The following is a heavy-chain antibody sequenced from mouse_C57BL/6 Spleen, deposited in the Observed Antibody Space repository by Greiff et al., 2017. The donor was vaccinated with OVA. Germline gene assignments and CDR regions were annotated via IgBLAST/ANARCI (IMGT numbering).Heavy chain of an antibody. CDR1: GFTFSNYW. CDR3: TEELGFAD. J-gene: IGHJ3*01. V-gene: IGHV6-3*01. CDR2: LSLKSDNYAT. D-gene: IGHD4-1*01. Sequence: DVMLVESGGGLVQPGGSMKLSCVASGFTFSNYWMNCVRQSPEKGLEWVAQLSLKSDNYATHYAESVKGRFTISRDDSKSSVYLQMNNLRAEDTGIYYCTEELGFADWGKGTLVTVSA.